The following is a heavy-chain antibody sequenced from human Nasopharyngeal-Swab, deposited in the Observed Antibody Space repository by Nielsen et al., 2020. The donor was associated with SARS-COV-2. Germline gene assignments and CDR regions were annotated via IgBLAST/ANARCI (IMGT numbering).Heavy chain of an antibody. CDR3: TTAFWAVISYWYFDI. CDR2: INSKADGATI. V-gene: IGHV3-15*01. D-gene: IGHD4-23*01. Sequence: GESLKISCAASEFTFSHAWMSWVRQVPGRAPEWVGRINSKADGATIDYAAPVKGRFTISRDDSTNTLYLQMNSLKIEDTAVYFCTTAFWAVISYWYFDIWGRGTLVTVSS. CDR1: EFTFSHAW. J-gene: IGHJ2*01.